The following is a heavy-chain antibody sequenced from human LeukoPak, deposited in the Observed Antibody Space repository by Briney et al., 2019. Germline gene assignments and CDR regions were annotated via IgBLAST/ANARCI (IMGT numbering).Heavy chain of an antibody. V-gene: IGHV3-23*01. D-gene: IGHD2-15*01. CDR1: GFSFSDYN. CDR3: AKTSVVAATDVGYYFDY. J-gene: IGHJ4*02. CDR2: ISGSGGST. Sequence: PGGSLRLSCAASGFSFSDYNMNWVRQAPGKGLEWVSAISGSGGSTYYADSVKGRFTISRDNSKNTLYLQMNSLRAEDTAVYYCAKTSVVAATDVGYYFDYWGQGTLVTVSS.